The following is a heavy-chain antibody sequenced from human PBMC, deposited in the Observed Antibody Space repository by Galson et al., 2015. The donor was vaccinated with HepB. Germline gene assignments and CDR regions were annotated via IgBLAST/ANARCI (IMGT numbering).Heavy chain of an antibody. CDR2: IYYSGST. Sequence: TLSLTCTVSGGSISSGGYYWSWIRQHPGKGLEWIGYIYYSGSTYYNPSLKSRVTISVDTSKNQFSLKLSSVTAADTAVYYCARAHSSSWYYFDYWGQGTLVTVS. V-gene: IGHV4-31*03. CDR1: GGSISSGGYY. D-gene: IGHD6-13*01. J-gene: IGHJ4*02. CDR3: ARAHSSSWYYFDY.